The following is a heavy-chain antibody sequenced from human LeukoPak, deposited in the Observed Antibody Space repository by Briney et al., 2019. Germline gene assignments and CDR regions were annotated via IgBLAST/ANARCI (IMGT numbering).Heavy chain of an antibody. CDR3: AKDLIAVAGNFDY. J-gene: IGHJ4*02. CDR2: LSGSGEST. D-gene: IGHD6-19*01. V-gene: IGHV3-23*01. CDR1: GFTFSSYA. Sequence: GGSLRLSCAASGFTFSSYAMSWVRQAPGKGLEWVSALSGSGESTYYADSVKGRFTISRDNSMNTLHLQMNSLRAEDTAVYYCAKDLIAVAGNFDYWGQGTLVTVSS.